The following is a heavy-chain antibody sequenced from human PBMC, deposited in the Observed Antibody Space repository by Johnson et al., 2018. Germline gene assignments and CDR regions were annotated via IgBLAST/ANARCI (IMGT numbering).Heavy chain of an antibody. CDR1: GFTFSSYA. J-gene: IGHJ6*03. CDR2: ISYDGSNK. Sequence: QVQLVESGGGVVQPGRSLRLSCAASGFTFSSYAMHWVRQAPGKGLEWVAVISYDGSNKYYADSVKGRFTISRDNSKNTLYLQMNSLRAEDTAVYYCARSIFGVLLDYYMDVWGKGTTVTVSS. CDR3: ARSIFGVLLDYYMDV. V-gene: IGHV3-30-3*01. D-gene: IGHD3-3*01.